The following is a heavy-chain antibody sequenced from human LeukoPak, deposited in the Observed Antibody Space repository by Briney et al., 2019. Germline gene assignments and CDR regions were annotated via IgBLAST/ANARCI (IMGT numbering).Heavy chain of an antibody. D-gene: IGHD2-2*01. Sequence: GGSLRLSCAASGFTFSSYAMSWVRQAPGKGLVWVSRINTDGSNTNYADSVKGRFTISRDNAENTLYLQMNSLRVEDTAVYYCARAEDCSSTSCPRAFDIWGQGTMVTVSS. J-gene: IGHJ3*02. CDR3: ARAEDCSSTSCPRAFDI. CDR1: GFTFSSYA. CDR2: INTDGSNT. V-gene: IGHV3-74*01.